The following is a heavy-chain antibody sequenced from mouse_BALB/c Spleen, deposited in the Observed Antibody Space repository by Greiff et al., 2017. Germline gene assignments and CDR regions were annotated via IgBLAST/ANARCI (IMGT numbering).Heavy chain of an antibody. CDR3: ARSTVVDAMDY. Sequence: EVKLMESGGDLVKPGGSLKLSCAASGFTFSSYGMSWVRQTPDKRLEWVATISSGGSYTYYPDSVKGRFTISRDNAKNTLYLQMSSLKSEDTAMYYCARSTVVDAMDYWGQGASVTVSS. V-gene: IGHV5-6*01. D-gene: IGHD1-1*01. CDR1: GFTFSSYG. J-gene: IGHJ4*01. CDR2: ISSGGSYT.